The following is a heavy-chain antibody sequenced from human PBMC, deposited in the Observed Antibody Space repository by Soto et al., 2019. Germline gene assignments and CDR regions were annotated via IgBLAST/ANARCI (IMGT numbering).Heavy chain of an antibody. V-gene: IGHV3-23*01. Sequence: GGSLRLSCAASGFTFSSYAMSWVRQAPGKGLEWVSAISGSGGSTYYADSVKGRFTISRDNSTRSLYLQMMSLTAEDTAIYYCVRGGGGGMFDPWGQGTMVTVYS. CDR1: GFTFSSYA. D-gene: IGHD2-15*01. CDR3: VRGGGGGMFDP. J-gene: IGHJ5*02. CDR2: ISGSGGST.